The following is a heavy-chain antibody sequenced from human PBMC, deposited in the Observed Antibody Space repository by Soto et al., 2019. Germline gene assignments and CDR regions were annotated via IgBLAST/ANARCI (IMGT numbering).Heavy chain of an antibody. CDR3: AKDRSGYDPDYYYYYGMDV. CDR2: ISGSGGST. J-gene: IGHJ6*02. V-gene: IGHV3-23*01. D-gene: IGHD5-12*01. Sequence: PGGSLRLSCAASGFTFSSYAMSWVRQAPGKGLEWVSAISGSGGSTYYADSVKGRFTISRDNSKNTLYLQMNSLRAEDTAVYYCAKDRSGYDPDYYYYYGMDVWGQGTTVTVSS. CDR1: GFTFSSYA.